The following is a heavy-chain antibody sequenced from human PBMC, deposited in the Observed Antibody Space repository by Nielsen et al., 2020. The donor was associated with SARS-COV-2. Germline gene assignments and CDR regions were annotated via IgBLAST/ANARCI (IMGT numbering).Heavy chain of an antibody. CDR3: ARVGSWYPDY. Sequence: GESLKISCAASGFTFDDYGMSWIRQAPGKGLEWLSTINGRSSDTNYADSVKGRFTISRDNTKKSLYLQMNSLRAEDTAVYYCARVGSWYPDYWGQGTLVTVSS. CDR2: INGRSSDT. V-gene: IGHV3-11*06. D-gene: IGHD6-13*01. J-gene: IGHJ4*02. CDR1: GFTFDDYG.